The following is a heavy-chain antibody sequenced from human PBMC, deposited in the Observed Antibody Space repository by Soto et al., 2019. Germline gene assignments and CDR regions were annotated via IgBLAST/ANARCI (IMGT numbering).Heavy chain of an antibody. D-gene: IGHD7-27*01. CDR2: ISSSSSYI. Sequence: EVQLVESGGGLVKPGGSLRLSCAASGFTFSSYSMNWVRQAPGKGLEWVSSISSSSSYIYYADSVKGRFTSSRDNAKNSLYLQMNSLRAEDTAVYYCARLGNGDYFDYWGQGTLVTVSS. J-gene: IGHJ4*02. CDR3: ARLGNGDYFDY. V-gene: IGHV3-21*01. CDR1: GFTFSSYS.